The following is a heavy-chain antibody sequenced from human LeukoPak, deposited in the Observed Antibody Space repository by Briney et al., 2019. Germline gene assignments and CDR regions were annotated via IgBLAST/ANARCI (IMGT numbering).Heavy chain of an antibody. CDR2: IITILGIA. V-gene: IGHV1-69*04. J-gene: IGHJ4*02. D-gene: IGHD5-24*01. Sequence: SVKVSCKASGGTLSSYAISWVRQAPGQGLEWMGRIITILGIANYAQKFQGRVTITADKSTSTAYMELSSLRSEDTAVYYCASLSDGYNAPFDYWGQGTLVTVSS. CDR3: ASLSDGYNAPFDY. CDR1: GGTLSSYA.